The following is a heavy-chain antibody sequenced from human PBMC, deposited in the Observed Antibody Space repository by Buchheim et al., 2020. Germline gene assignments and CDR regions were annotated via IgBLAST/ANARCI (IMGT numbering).Heavy chain of an antibody. J-gene: IGHJ5*02. CDR3: ARRPKELPGWFDP. CDR1: GGSISSSSYY. D-gene: IGHD1-7*01. CDR2: IYYSGST. Sequence: QLQLQESGPGLVKPSETLSLTCTVSGGSISSSSYYWGWIRQPPGKGLEWIGSIYYSGSTYYNPSLKSRVTISVDTSKNQFFLKLSSVTAADTAVYYCARRPKELPGWFDPWGQGTL. V-gene: IGHV4-39*01.